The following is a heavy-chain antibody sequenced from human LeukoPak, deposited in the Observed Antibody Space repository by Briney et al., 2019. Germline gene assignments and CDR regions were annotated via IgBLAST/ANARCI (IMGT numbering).Heavy chain of an antibody. CDR3: ARDPKASLYDSWSGSLF. CDR2: IKQDGSEK. J-gene: IGHJ4*02. D-gene: IGHD3-3*01. CDR1: GFTFSSYW. V-gene: IGHV3-7*01. Sequence: GGSLRLSCAASGFTFSSYWMSWVRQAPGKGLEWVANIKQDGSEKYYVDSVKGRFTISRDNAKNSLYLQMNSLRAEDTAVYYCARDPKASLYDSWSGSLFWGQGTLVTVSS.